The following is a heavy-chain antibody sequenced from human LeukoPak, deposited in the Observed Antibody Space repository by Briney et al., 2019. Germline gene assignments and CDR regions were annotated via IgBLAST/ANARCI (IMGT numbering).Heavy chain of an antibody. J-gene: IGHJ4*02. CDR2: ISTSSTVI. D-gene: IGHD3-10*01. CDR1: GFTFSTYS. CDR3: ARDPPFRGPNY. Sequence: PGGSLRLSCAASGFTFSTYSINWVRQAPGKGLEWVSYISTSSTVIYYADSVKGRFTISRDNAKNSLYLQINSLRDEDTAVYYCARDPPFRGPNYWGQGTLVTVSS. V-gene: IGHV3-48*02.